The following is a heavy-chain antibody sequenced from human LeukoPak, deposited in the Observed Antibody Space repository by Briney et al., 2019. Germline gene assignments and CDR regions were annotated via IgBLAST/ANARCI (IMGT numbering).Heavy chain of an antibody. Sequence: TGGSLRLSCAASGLTFSSYWMSWVRQAPGKGLEWVANIKEDGSEKNYVDSVKGRFTISRDNAKSSLYLQMDSLRAEDTAVYYCARGEYYYDGGYWGQGTLVTVSS. CDR2: IKEDGSEK. D-gene: IGHD3-22*01. J-gene: IGHJ4*02. CDR3: ARGEYYYDGGY. CDR1: GLTFSSYW. V-gene: IGHV3-7*05.